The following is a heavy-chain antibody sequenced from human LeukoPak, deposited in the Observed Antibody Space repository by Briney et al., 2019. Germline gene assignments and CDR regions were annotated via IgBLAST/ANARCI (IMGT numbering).Heavy chain of an antibody. CDR1: GGSISSSSYY. D-gene: IGHD4-17*01. V-gene: IGHV4-39*07. J-gene: IGHJ6*03. CDR3: ARTLRGDYFYYYYYMDV. CDR2: IYYSGST. Sequence: SETLSLTCTVSGGSISSSSYYWGWIRQPPGKGLEWIGSIYYSGSTYYNPSLKSRVTISVDTSKNQFSLKLSSVTAADTAVYYCARTLRGDYFYYYYYMDVWGKGTTVTVSS.